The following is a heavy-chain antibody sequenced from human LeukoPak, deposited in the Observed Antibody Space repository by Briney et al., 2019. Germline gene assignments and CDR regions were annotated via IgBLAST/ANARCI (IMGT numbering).Heavy chain of an antibody. J-gene: IGHJ4*02. CDR3: ARDHSGTQDY. Sequence: GGSLRLSCAASGFTFSSYGMHWVRQAPGKGLEWVAVIWDDGSNEYYADSVKGRFTIFRDNRRNTLYLQMNSLRAEDTAVYSCARDHSGTQDYWGQGTLVTVSS. V-gene: IGHV3-33*08. CDR1: GFTFSSYG. D-gene: IGHD1-1*01. CDR2: IWDDGSNE.